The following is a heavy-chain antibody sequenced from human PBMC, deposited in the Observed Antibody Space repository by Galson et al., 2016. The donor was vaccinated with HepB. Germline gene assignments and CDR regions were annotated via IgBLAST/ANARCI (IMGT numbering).Heavy chain of an antibody. D-gene: IGHD2-15*01. J-gene: IGHJ6*02. CDR2: IWYDGSNK. V-gene: IGHV3-33*01. CDR1: GFTFSDFG. Sequence: SLRLSCAASGFTFSDFGMHWVRQAPGKGLEWVALIWYDGSNKHYADSVKGRFTISRDNSKNTLYLQMNSLTAEDTAVYYCARFGGSLGMDVWGQGTTVTASS. CDR3: ARFGGSLGMDV.